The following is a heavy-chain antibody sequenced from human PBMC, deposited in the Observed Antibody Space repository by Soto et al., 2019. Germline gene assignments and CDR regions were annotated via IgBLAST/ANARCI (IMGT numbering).Heavy chain of an antibody. V-gene: IGHV4-59*01. CDR3: ARPRLGQGAATRASVCIDGFDG. CDR2: IYYLGNN. CDR1: GVSIRSFY. Sequence: SETLSLTCTVSGVSIRSFYWAWIRQSPGKGLEWIGQIYYLGNNPDNPSLKGRAIMSVDTSKSQVFLNLTSVTTADTAVYFCARPRLGQGAATRASVCIDGFDGWGEGRMVT. D-gene: IGHD2-15*01. J-gene: IGHJ3*01.